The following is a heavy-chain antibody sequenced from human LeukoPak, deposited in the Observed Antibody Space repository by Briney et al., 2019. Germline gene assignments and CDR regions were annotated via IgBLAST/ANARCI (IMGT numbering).Heavy chain of an antibody. J-gene: IGHJ5*02. Sequence: SETLSLTCTVSGGSISSSSYYWGWIRQPPGKGLEWIGSIYYSGSTYYNPSLKSRVTISVDTSKNQFSLKLSSVTAADTAVYYCARDLAVARPDWFDPWGQGTLVTVSS. CDR1: GGSISSSSYY. CDR2: IYYSGST. V-gene: IGHV4-39*07. D-gene: IGHD6-19*01. CDR3: ARDLAVARPDWFDP.